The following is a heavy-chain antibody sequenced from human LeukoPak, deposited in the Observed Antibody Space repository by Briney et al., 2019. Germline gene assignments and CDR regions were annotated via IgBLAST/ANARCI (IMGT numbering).Heavy chain of an antibody. J-gene: IGHJ6*02. V-gene: IGHV3-9*01. Sequence: GGSLRLSCAASGFTFDDYAMHWVRQAPGKGLEWVSGISWNSGSIGYADSVEGRFTISRDNAKNSLYLQMNSLRAEDTALYYCAKGDVAATEDYYYYGMDVWGQGTTVTVSS. CDR1: GFTFDDYA. CDR3: AKGDVAATEDYYYYGMDV. D-gene: IGHD2-15*01. CDR2: ISWNSGSI.